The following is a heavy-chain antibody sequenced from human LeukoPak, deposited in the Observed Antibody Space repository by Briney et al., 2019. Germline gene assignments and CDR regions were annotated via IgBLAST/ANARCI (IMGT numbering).Heavy chain of an antibody. CDR2: IVVGSGYT. CDR3: ATVCSSTSCYTPFDY. D-gene: IGHD2-2*01. J-gene: IGHJ4*02. V-gene: IGHV1-58*01. Sequence: SVKVSCKASEFTFTSSAVQWVRQARGQRLEWIGWIVVGSGYTNYAQKFQERVTITRDMSTSTAYMELSSLRSEDTAVYYCATVCSSTSCYTPFDYWGQGTLVTVSS. CDR1: EFTFTSSA.